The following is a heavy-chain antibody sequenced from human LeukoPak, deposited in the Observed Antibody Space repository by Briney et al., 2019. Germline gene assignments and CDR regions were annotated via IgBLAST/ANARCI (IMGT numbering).Heavy chain of an antibody. CDR3: AKDMYSGSYYAFDI. CDR2: INWNSGSI. Sequence: HPGGSLRLSWAVSGFIFDDYAMHWVRQAPGKGLEWVSGINWNSGSIGYADSVKGRFTISRDNAKNSLYLQMNSLRAEDVALYYCAKDMYSGSYYAFDIWGQGTMVTVSS. J-gene: IGHJ3*02. V-gene: IGHV3-9*03. D-gene: IGHD1-26*01. CDR1: GFIFDDYA.